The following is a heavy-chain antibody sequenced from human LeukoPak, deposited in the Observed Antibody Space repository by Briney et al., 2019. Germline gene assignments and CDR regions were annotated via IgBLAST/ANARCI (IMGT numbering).Heavy chain of an antibody. V-gene: IGHV4-31*03. CDR2: IFYSGST. Sequence: SQTLSLTCTLSGRSASSGRHYWAWIRQPPGKGLEWIGYIFYSGSTYYNPSLKNRVTISVDTSKSQFSLKINPVTGADTAVYYGASRSAPGETGDFDYWVRGRLV. J-gene: IGHJ4*02. CDR3: ASRSAPGETGDFDY. D-gene: IGHD2-21*01. CDR1: GRSASSGRHY.